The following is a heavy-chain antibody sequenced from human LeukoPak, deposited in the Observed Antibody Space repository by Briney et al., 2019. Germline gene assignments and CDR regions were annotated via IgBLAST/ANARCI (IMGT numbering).Heavy chain of an antibody. D-gene: IGHD2-15*01. V-gene: IGHV4-34*01. J-gene: IGHJ5*02. CDR3: ARVRYCSGGSCYSWFDP. CDR1: GGSFSGYY. CDR2: INHSGST. Sequence: SETLSHTCAVYGGSFSGYYWSWIRQPPGKGLEWIGEINHSGSTNYNPSLKSRVTISVDTSKNQFSLKLSSVTAADTAVYYCARVRYCSGGSCYSWFDPWGQGTLVTVSS.